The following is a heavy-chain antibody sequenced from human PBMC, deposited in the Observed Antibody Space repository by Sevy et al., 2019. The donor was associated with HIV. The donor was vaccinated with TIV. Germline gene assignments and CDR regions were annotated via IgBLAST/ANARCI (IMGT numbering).Heavy chain of an antibody. J-gene: IGHJ3*01. Sequence: GGSLRLSCAASGFPFSGYGMNWVRQAPGRGLEWVSSISHNGLATYYADSVRGRFIISVDNSKNTLSLQINSLGAEDTAIYFCTKRGGDGHTIWADALDLWGQGTMVTVSS. CDR2: ISHNGLAT. V-gene: IGHV3-23*01. CDR3: TKRGGDGHTIWADALDL. D-gene: IGHD2-21*01. CDR1: GFPFSGYG.